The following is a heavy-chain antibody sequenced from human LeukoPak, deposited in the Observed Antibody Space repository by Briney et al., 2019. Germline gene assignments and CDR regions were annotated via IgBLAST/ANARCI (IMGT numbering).Heavy chain of an antibody. D-gene: IGHD6-19*01. V-gene: IGHV4-39*07. J-gene: IGHJ4*02. CDR1: GGSISSSSYY. Sequence: SETLSLTCTVSGGSISSSSYYWGWIRQPPGKGLEWIGSIYYSGSTYYNPSLKSRVTISVDTSKDQFSLKLSSVTAADTAVYYCARVQGSGWYIFDYWGQGTLVTVSS. CDR2: IYYSGST. CDR3: ARVQGSGWYIFDY.